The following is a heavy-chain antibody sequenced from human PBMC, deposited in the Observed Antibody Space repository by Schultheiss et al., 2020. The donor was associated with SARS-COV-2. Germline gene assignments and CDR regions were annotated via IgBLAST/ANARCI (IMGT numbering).Heavy chain of an antibody. CDR3: VRDLPDDYGDDRDY. CDR1: GYTFTSYD. D-gene: IGHD4-17*01. CDR2: MNPNSGNT. V-gene: IGHV1-8*01. J-gene: IGHJ4*02. Sequence: ASVKVSCKASGYTFTSYDINWVRQATGQGLEWMGWMNPNSGNTGYAQKFQGRVTMTRNTSISTAYMELSSLRSEDMVVYSCVRDLPDDYGDDRDYWGQGTLVTVSS.